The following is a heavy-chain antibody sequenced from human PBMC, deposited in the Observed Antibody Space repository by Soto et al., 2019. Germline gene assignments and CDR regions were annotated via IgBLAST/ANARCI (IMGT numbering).Heavy chain of an antibody. CDR2: INPNSGGT. J-gene: IGHJ6*03. CDR1: GYTFTGYY. V-gene: IGHV1-2*04. D-gene: IGHD2-15*01. CDR3: ARGVVVAATPVYYYMDV. Sequence: GASVKVSCKASGYTFTGYYMHWVRQAPGQGLEWMGWINPNSGGTNYAQKFQGWVTMTRDTSISTAYMELSRLRSDDTAVYYCARGVVVAATPVYYYMDVWGKGTKVTVSS.